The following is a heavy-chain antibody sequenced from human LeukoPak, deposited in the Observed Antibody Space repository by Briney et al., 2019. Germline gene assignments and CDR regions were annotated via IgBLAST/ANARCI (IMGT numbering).Heavy chain of an antibody. J-gene: IGHJ4*02. Sequence: GGSLRLSCAASGFTFDDYAMHWVRQAPGKGLEWVSGISWNSGSIGYADSVKGRFTISRDNAKNSLYLQMNSLRAEDTAVYCCARERWGVVLAAASIDYWGQGTLVTVSS. D-gene: IGHD2-2*01. CDR1: GFTFDDYA. CDR2: ISWNSGSI. V-gene: IGHV3-9*01. CDR3: ARERWGVVLAAASIDY.